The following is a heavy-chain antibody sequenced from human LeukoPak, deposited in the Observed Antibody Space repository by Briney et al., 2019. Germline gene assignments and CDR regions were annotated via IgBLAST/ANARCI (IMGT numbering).Heavy chain of an antibody. CDR1: GFTFSSYS. CDR3: ASPFDY. J-gene: IGHJ4*02. Sequence: GGSLRLSCAASGFTFSSYSMNWVRQAPGKGLEWVSYIDSSSSTIYYADSVKGRFTISRDNAKNSLYLQMNSLRTEDTAVYYCASPFDYWGQGTLVTVSS. CDR2: IDSSSSTI. V-gene: IGHV3-48*01.